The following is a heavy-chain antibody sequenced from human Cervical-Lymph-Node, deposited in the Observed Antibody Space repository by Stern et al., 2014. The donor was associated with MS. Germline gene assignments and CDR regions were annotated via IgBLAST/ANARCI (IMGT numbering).Heavy chain of an antibody. CDR3: ARDDRSRFTD. J-gene: IGHJ4*02. CDR2: LSNSGTT. V-gene: IGHV4-31*03. CDR1: GGSLTSGGYF. D-gene: IGHD1-14*01. Sequence: QVQLVESGPGVVKPSQTLSLTCTVTGGSLTSGGYFWNWVRQYPGKGLEWIGFLSNSGTTSYSASLKGRISISVDTSKNQFSLKLKYVTAADTAIYFCARDDRSRFTDWGQGTLVTVSS.